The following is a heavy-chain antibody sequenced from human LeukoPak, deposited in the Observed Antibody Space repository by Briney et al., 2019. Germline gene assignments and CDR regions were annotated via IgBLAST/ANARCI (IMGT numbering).Heavy chain of an antibody. CDR3: ARSYSSSPRLTYYYYGMDV. CDR2: ISAYNGNT. V-gene: IGHV1-18*01. CDR1: GGTFTSYG. Sequence: ASVKVSCKASGGTFTSYGISWVRQAPGQGLEWMGWISAYNGNTNYAQKLQGRVTMTTDTSTSTAYMELRSLRSDDTAVYYCARSYSSSPRLTYYYYGMDVWGQGTTVTVSS. D-gene: IGHD6-13*01. J-gene: IGHJ6*02.